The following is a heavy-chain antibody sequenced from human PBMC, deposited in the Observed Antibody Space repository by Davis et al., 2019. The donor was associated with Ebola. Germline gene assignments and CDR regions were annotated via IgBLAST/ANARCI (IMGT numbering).Heavy chain of an antibody. V-gene: IGHV3-7*03. Sequence: PGGSLRLSCAASGFTFSGHWMTWVRQTPGRGLECVASINTDGSGKYYVESIKGRFTISRDNSKNMLYLQMNSLRDEDTAVYYCAKDRRSGSFVDASDSWGQGTKVTVSS. CDR1: GFTFSGHW. CDR3: AKDRRSGSFVDASDS. CDR2: INTDGSGK. J-gene: IGHJ3*02. D-gene: IGHD1-26*01.